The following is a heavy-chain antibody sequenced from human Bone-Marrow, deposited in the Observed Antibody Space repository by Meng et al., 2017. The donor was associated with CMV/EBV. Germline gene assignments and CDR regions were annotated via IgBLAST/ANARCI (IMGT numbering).Heavy chain of an antibody. V-gene: IGHV3-23*01. CDR2: ISGSGGST. Sequence: GGPLRLSCAAPGFTFSSYAMSRVRQAPGKGLEWVSAISGSGGSTYYADSVKGRFTISRDNSKNTLYLQMNSLRAEDTAVYYCAKLLSIAAPIGEYYFDYWGQGTLVTVSS. CDR3: AKLLSIAAPIGEYYFDY. J-gene: IGHJ4*02. CDR1: GFTFSSYA. D-gene: IGHD6-13*01.